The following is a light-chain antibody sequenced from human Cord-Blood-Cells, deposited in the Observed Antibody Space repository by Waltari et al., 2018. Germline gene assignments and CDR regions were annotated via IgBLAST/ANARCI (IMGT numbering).Light chain of an antibody. CDR2: QDS. CDR1: KLGDKY. Sequence: SYELTQPPSVSVSPGQTASITCSGDKLGDKYACWYQQKPGQSPVLVIYQDSKRPSGIPERVSGSNSGNTATLTISGTQAMDEADYYCCSYAGSYTWVFGGGTKLTVL. CDR3: CSYAGSYTWV. V-gene: IGLV3-1*01. J-gene: IGLJ3*02.